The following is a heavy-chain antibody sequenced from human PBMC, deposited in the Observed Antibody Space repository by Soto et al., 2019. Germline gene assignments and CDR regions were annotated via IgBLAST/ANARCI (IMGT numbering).Heavy chain of an antibody. CDR2: ISPYSGNT. D-gene: IGHD1-26*01. V-gene: IGHV1-18*01. Sequence: QVQVVQSGAEVKKPGASVKVSCKSSGYTFTNYAVNWVRQAPGQGLEWMGWISPYSGNTNSAQKLQDRLTMTTDTPTTTAYMELRSLRSDDTAVYYCARGASLVTGDYFDYWGKGHLVTVSS. CDR1: GYTFTNYA. CDR3: ARGASLVTGDYFDY. J-gene: IGHJ4*02.